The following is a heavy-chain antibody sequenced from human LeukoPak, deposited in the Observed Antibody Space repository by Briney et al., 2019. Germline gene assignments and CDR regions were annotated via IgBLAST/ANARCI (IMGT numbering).Heavy chain of an antibody. D-gene: IGHD3-3*01. V-gene: IGHV3-53*01. Sequence: SGGSLRLACAASGFTVSSNYMSWVRQAPGKGLEWVSVIYSGGSTYYADSVKGRFTISRDNSKNTLYLQMNSLRAEDTAVYYCARGIYEYYFDYWGQGTLDTVPS. J-gene: IGHJ4*02. CDR3: ARGIYEYYFDY. CDR1: GFTVSSNY. CDR2: IYSGGST.